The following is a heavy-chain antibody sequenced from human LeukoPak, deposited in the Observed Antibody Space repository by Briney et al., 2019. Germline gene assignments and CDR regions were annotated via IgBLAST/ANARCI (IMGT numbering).Heavy chain of an antibody. CDR3: TRDVSGVGIDY. CDR2: INSDGSGT. V-gene: IGHV3-74*01. J-gene: IGHJ4*02. Sequence: GGSLRLSCEASGFTFSAYAMTWVRQAPGKGLVWVSRINSDGSGTGYADSLKGRFTISRDNANNTLYLQMNSLRAEDTAVYYCTRDVSGVGIDYWGQGTPVTVSS. D-gene: IGHD3-10*01. CDR1: GFTFSAYA.